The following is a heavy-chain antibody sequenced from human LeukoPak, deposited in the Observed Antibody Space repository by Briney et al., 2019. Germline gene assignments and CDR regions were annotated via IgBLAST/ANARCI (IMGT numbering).Heavy chain of an antibody. CDR3: ARGYSNYYFDY. CDR1: GDSISSYY. J-gene: IGHJ4*02. D-gene: IGHD4-11*01. CDR2: IYYSGST. Sequence: SETLSLTCTVSGDSISSYYWSWIRQPPGKGLEWIGYIYYSGSTNYNPSLKSRVTISVDTSKNQFSLKLSSVTAADTAVYYCARGYSNYYFDYWGQGTLVTVSS. V-gene: IGHV4-59*01.